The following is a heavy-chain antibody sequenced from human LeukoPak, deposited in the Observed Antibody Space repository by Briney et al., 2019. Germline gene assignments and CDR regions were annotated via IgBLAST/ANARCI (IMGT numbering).Heavy chain of an antibody. Sequence: ASVKVSCKASGGTFSSYAISWVRQAPGQGLEWMGRIIPILGIANYAQKFQGRVTITADKSTSTAYMELRSLRSDDTAVYYCAREYCSSTSCFFPRYYYYYMDVWGKGTTVTVSS. J-gene: IGHJ6*03. D-gene: IGHD2-2*01. CDR1: GGTFSSYA. CDR2: IIPILGIA. V-gene: IGHV1-69*04. CDR3: AREYCSSTSCFFPRYYYYYMDV.